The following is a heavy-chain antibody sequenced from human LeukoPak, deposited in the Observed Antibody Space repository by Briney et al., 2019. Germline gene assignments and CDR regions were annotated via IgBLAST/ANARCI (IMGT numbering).Heavy chain of an antibody. CDR1: GYSISSGYY. V-gene: IGHV4-38-2*01. D-gene: IGHD2-2*01. CDR2: IYHSGST. J-gene: IGHJ5*02. CDR3: ARGCSSTSCYDWFDP. Sequence: SEALSLTCAVSGYSISSGYYWGWIRQPPGKGLEWIGSIYHSGSTYYNPSLKSRVTISVDTSKNQFSLKLSSVTAADTAVYYCARGCSSTSCYDWFDPWGQGTLVTVSS.